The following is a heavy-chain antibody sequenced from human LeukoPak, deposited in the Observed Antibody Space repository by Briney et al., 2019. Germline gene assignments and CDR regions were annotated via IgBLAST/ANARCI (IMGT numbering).Heavy chain of an antibody. Sequence: GGSLRLPCVVSGFTFSTYNMDWVRQAPGKGLEWVSYINRGSSTIYYADSVKGRFTISRDNAKNSLYLQMNSLRAEDTAVYYCARDKDDYVWGSYRYYYYYGMDVWGQGTTVTVSS. CDR2: INRGSSTI. CDR3: ARDKDDYVWGSYRYYYYYGMDV. V-gene: IGHV3-48*01. D-gene: IGHD3-16*02. CDR1: GFTFSTYN. J-gene: IGHJ6*02.